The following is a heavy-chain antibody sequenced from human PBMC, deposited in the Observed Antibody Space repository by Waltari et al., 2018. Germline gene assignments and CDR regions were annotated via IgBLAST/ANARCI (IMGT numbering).Heavy chain of an antibody. V-gene: IGHV1-2*02. CDR1: GYTFTGYY. D-gene: IGHD1-26*01. Sequence: VXXXQSGAEXKKPXASVTVSCXTSGYTFTGYYMHWVRQAPGQGLEXMGWIXPNSGXTNYAQKFQGXVTLTRDTSISTVYMELXRLRSDDTXIXYCXRGGSYIEYLQXWGQGTLVTVSS. CDR3: XRGGSYIEYLQX. J-gene: IGHJ1*01. CDR2: IXPNSGXT.